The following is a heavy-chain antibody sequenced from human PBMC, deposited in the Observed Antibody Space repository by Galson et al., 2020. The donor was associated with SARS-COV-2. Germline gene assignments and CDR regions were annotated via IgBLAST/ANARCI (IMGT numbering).Heavy chain of an antibody. J-gene: IGHJ4*02. Sequence: GESLKISCAASGFTFSSYVMRWVRQAPGRGLECVSAVNDDGTNTYYLDSVKGRFTISRDNSNNRLYLQMNSLRAEDTAIYYCARGMTVADTNIYWGQGALVTVSS. CDR2: VNDDGTNT. D-gene: IGHD6-19*01. CDR3: ARGMTVADTNIY. CDR1: GFTFSSYV. V-gene: IGHV3-23*01.